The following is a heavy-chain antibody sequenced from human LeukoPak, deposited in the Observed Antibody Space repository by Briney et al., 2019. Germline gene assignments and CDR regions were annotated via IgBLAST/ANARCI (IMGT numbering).Heavy chain of an antibody. CDR3: ARDKDSGYDRIFDY. CDR2: ISSSSSSI. Sequence: GGSLRLSCAASGFTFSSYSMNWVRQAPGKGLEWVSSISSSSSSIYYADSVKGRFTVSRDSAKNSLYLLMNSLRAEDTAVYYCARDKDSGYDRIFDYWGQGTLVTVSS. V-gene: IGHV3-21*01. D-gene: IGHD5-12*01. CDR1: GFTFSSYS. J-gene: IGHJ4*02.